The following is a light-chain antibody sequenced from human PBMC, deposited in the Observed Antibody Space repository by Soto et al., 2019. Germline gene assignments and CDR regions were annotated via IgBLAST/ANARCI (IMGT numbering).Light chain of an antibody. CDR2: GAS. CDR1: QSVSTTY. Sequence: EIVLTQSPGTLSLSPGERATLSCRASQSVSTTYLAWYEQKPGQAPRLLIYGASSRATGTPDRFSGSGSGTDFTLTITRVEPEDFTVFYCHQYGSSPWTFGQGTRVEI. V-gene: IGKV3-20*01. CDR3: HQYGSSPWT. J-gene: IGKJ1*01.